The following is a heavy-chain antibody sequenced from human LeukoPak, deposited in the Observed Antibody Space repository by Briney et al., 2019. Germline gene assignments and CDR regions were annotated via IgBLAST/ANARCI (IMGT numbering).Heavy chain of an antibody. J-gene: IGHJ6*02. Sequence: GGSPRLSCAASGFTVSSNYMSWVRQAPGKGLEWVSVIYSGGSTYYADSVRGRFTISRDNSKNTLYLQMNSLRAEDTAVYYCARVLVWFGELPLGGMDVWGQGTTVTVSS. CDR3: ARVLVWFGELPLGGMDV. V-gene: IGHV3-66*01. CDR1: GFTVSSNY. D-gene: IGHD3-10*01. CDR2: IYSGGST.